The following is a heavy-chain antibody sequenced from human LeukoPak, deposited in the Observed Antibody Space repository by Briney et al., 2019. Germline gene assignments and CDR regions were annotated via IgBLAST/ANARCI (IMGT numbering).Heavy chain of an antibody. CDR1: GFIFSDHD. D-gene: IGHD3-22*01. V-gene: IGHV3-11*01. Sequence: PGGSLRLSRAASGFIFSDHDMDWIRQAPGKGLEWISYISRSGTTKYYADSVKGRFTISRDNADNSLYLQLNSLRAEDTAVYYCAREGRGYYGDFDYWGQGTLVTVSP. J-gene: IGHJ4*02. CDR2: ISRSGTTK. CDR3: AREGRGYYGDFDY.